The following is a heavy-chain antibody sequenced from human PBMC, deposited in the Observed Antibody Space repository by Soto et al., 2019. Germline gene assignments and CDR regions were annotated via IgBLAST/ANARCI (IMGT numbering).Heavy chain of an antibody. J-gene: IGHJ3*02. CDR2: INSDGSSA. V-gene: IGHV3-74*01. D-gene: IGHD6-13*01. CDR1: GFTFSGYW. CDR3: ARGYSSSWPYGSDI. Sequence: EVQLVESGGGLVQPGGSLRLSCAASGFTFSGYWMHWVRQAPGKGPVWVSRINSDGSSASYADSVKGRFTISRDNAKNKQYLEMNSLSAEDPAVYYCARGYSSSWPYGSDIWGLGTIVTVSS.